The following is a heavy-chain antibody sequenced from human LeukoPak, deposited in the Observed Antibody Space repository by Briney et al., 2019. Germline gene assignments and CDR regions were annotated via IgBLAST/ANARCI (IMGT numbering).Heavy chain of an antibody. CDR3: ARGLHRGYYFDY. D-gene: IGHD3-10*01. V-gene: IGHV4-34*01. CDR1: GGSFSGYY. CDR2: INHSGST. J-gene: IGHJ4*02. Sequence: SETLSLTCAVYGGSFSGYYWSWIRQPPGKGLEWIGEINHSGSTNYYPSLKSRINLSLDTPQEQLSLELESVNAAGTAVYYCARGLHRGYYFDYWGQGTLVTVSS.